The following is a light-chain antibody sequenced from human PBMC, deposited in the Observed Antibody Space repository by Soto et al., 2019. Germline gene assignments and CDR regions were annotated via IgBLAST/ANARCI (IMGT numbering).Light chain of an antibody. CDR3: SSYTSSSTYV. Sequence: ALTQHASVSGSPGQSITISCTGTSSDVGGYNSVSWYQQHPGKAPKLMIYNVSNRPSGVSNRFSGSKSGNTASQTISGLQAEDEDDYYCSSYTSSSTYVFGTGTKVTVL. CDR1: SSDVGGYNS. V-gene: IGLV2-14*01. J-gene: IGLJ1*01. CDR2: NVS.